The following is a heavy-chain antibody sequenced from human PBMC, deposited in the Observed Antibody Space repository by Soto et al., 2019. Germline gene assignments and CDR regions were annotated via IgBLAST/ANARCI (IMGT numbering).Heavy chain of an antibody. J-gene: IGHJ6*02. D-gene: IGHD2-15*01. CDR3: AKSDKGSYGMDV. V-gene: IGHV3-30*18. Sequence: ARGSVRLSCAASGFTFSSYVMNWVRQAPGKGLEWVAVISYDGSNKYYADSVKGRFTISRDNSKNTLYLQMNSLRAEDTAVYYCAKSDKGSYGMDVWGQGTTVTVSS. CDR2: ISYDGSNK. CDR1: GFTFSSYV.